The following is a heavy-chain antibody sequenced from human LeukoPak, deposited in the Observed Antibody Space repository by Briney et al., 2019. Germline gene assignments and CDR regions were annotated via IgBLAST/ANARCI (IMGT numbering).Heavy chain of an antibody. CDR2: IYSGGST. CDR3: ARCSSSWFYYFDY. V-gene: IGHV3-66*01. CDR1: GFTVSSNY. Sequence: GGSLRHSCAASGFTVSSNYMSWVRQAPGKGLEWVSVIYSGGSTYYADSVKGRFTISRDNSKNTLYLQMNSLRAEDTAVYYCARCSSSWFYYFDYWGQGTLVTVSS. D-gene: IGHD6-13*01. J-gene: IGHJ4*02.